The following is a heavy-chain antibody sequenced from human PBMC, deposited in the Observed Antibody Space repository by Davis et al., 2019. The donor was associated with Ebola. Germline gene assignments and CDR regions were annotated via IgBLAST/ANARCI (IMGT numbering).Heavy chain of an antibody. D-gene: IGHD3-3*01. CDR3: AKDVHQFFSGGYY. CDR1: GFTVSSNY. Sequence: GESLKISCAASGFTVSSNYMSWVRQAPGKGLEWVSAISGSGGSTYYADSVKGRFTISRDNSKNTLYLQMNSLRAEDTAVYYCAKDVHQFFSGGYYWGQGTLVTVSS. CDR2: ISGSGGST. V-gene: IGHV3-23*01. J-gene: IGHJ4*02.